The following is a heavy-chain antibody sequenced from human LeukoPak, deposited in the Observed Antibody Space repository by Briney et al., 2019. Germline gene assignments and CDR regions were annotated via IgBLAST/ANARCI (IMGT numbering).Heavy chain of an antibody. CDR1: GFTFSRYW. CDR2: IKQDGSEK. J-gene: IGHJ4*02. D-gene: IGHD4-17*01. Sequence: GGSLRLSCAASGFTFSRYWMSWVRQAPGKGLEWVANIKQDGSEKYYVDSVKGRFTISRDNAKNSLYLQMNNLRAEDTAVCYCAREEYGDHLWWGQGTLVTVSS. CDR3: AREEYGDHLW. V-gene: IGHV3-7*01.